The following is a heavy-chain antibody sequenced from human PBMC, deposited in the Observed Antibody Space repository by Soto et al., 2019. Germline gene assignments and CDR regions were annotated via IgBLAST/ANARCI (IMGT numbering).Heavy chain of an antibody. CDR1: GGSFIGYY. CDR3: ARGPTMIVAVQAGAPDKYYLDS. Sequence: SETLSLTCAVYGGSFIGYYWSWTHQTPGKVLECNAQPNHGRSATYNPSLKSPSTLLSYTSKNQFSLKLRSMTAADTAVYFCARGPTMIVAVQAGAPDKYYLDSWGQGTLVAVSS. V-gene: IGHV4-34*01. CDR2: PNHGRSA. D-gene: IGHD3-22*01. J-gene: IGHJ4*02.